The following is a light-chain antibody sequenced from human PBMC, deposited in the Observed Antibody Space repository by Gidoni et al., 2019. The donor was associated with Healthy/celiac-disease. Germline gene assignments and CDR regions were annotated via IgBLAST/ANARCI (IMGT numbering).Light chain of an antibody. V-gene: IGLV3-21*04. CDR2: YDS. CDR3: QVWDSSSDRVV. J-gene: IGLJ2*01. Sequence: SYVLTQPPSVSVAPGKTARITCRGNNIGSKSVHWYQQKPGQAPVLVNDYDSDRPSGNPERFSGSNSGNTATLTISRVEAGDEADYYCQVWDSSSDRVVFGGGTKLTVL. CDR1: NIGSKS.